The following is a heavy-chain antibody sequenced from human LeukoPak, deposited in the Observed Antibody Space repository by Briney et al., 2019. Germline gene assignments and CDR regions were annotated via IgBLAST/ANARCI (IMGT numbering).Heavy chain of an antibody. D-gene: IGHD3-22*01. Sequence: GGSLRLSCAASGFTFSSYGMHWVRQAPGKGLEWVAVIWYDGSNKYYADSVKGRFTISRDNSKNTLYLQMNSLRAEDPAVYYCARDSPGYYYDSSGPLDYWGQGTLVTVSS. J-gene: IGHJ4*02. CDR1: GFTFSSYG. CDR3: ARDSPGYYYDSSGPLDY. V-gene: IGHV3-33*01. CDR2: IWYDGSNK.